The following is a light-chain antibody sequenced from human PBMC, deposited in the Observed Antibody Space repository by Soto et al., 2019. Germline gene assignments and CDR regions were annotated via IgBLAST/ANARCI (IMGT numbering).Light chain of an antibody. Sequence: EIVLTQSPGTLSLSPGERATLSCRASQSVGSNYLAWYQQKPGQAPRLLIYGASSRATGIPDRFSGSGSGTDFTLTINRLEPEDFAVYYCQRYGSSQFXXGPGTKVDIK. CDR3: QRYGSSQFX. CDR2: GAS. CDR1: QSVGSNY. V-gene: IGKV3-20*01. J-gene: IGKJ3*01.